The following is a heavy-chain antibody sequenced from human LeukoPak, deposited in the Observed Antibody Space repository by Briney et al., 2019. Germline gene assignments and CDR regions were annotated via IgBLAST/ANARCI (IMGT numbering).Heavy chain of an antibody. CDR2: IIPIFGTA. J-gene: IGHJ5*02. CDR3: ARLGQQLGWFDP. CDR1: GGTFSSYA. V-gene: IGHV1-69*05. D-gene: IGHD6-13*01. Sequence: ASVKYSCKASGGTFSSYAISWVREAPGQGLEWMGGIIPIFGTANYAQKFQGRVTITRNTSISTAYMELSSLRSEDTAVYYCARLGQQLGWFDPWGQGTLVTVSS.